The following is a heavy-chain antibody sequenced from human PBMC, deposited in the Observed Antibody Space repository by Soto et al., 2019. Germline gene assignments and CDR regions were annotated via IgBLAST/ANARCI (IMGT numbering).Heavy chain of an antibody. V-gene: IGHV4-59*01. CDR2: IYYSGST. Sequence: QVQLQESGPGLVKPSETLSLTCTVSGDSINSYYWSWIRQPPGKGLEWIGFIYYSGSTKYNPSLKSRVTISVDTSKNHFSLKLSSVTAADTAVYYCVRGRGYCSSTSCHLNFDYWGQGTLVTVSS. CDR3: VRGRGYCSSTSCHLNFDY. CDR1: GDSINSYY. J-gene: IGHJ4*02. D-gene: IGHD2-2*01.